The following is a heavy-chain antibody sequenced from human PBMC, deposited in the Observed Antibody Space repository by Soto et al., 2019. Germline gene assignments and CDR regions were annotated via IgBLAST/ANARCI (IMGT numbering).Heavy chain of an antibody. J-gene: IGHJ4*02. CDR1: GGSFNNYY. Sequence: PSETLSLTCTVSGGSFNNYYWSWVRQPPGKGLEWIGYVYYSGTHNYNPSLESRLTISVDTSKNQFSLKLNSVTAADTAVYYCARVQMATLYFDYWGQGALVTVS. D-gene: IGHD5-12*01. CDR2: VYYSGTH. CDR3: ARVQMATLYFDY. V-gene: IGHV4-59*01.